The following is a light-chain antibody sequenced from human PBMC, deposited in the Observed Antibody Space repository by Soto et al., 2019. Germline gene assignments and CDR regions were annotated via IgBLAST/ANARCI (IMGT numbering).Light chain of an antibody. CDR1: QSITTN. Sequence: EVVMTQSPVTLSVSPGERATLSCRASQSITTNLAWYQQKPGQAPRLLIYGASTRATGVPARFSGSGYGTQFTLTISSLQSEDFALYYCQQYNDWPPKRTFGQGTRVDFK. J-gene: IGKJ1*01. CDR2: GAS. CDR3: QQYNDWPPKRT. V-gene: IGKV3-15*01.